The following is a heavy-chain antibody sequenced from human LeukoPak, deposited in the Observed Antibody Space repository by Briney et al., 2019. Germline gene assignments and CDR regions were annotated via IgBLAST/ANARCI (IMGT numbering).Heavy chain of an antibody. J-gene: IGHJ6*02. CDR1: GGTFGSYA. CDR3: ARGLWQDYYYYGMDV. D-gene: IGHD5-18*01. V-gene: IGHV1-69*13. Sequence: GASVKVSCKASGGTFGSYAISWVRQAPGQGLEWMGGIIPIFGTANYAQKFQGRVTITADESTSTAYMELSSLRSEDTAVYYCARGLWQDYYYYGMDVWGQGTTVTVSS. CDR2: IIPIFGTA.